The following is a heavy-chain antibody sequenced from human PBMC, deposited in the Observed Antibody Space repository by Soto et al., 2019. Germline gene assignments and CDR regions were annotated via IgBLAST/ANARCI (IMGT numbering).Heavy chain of an antibody. J-gene: IGHJ2*01. CDR2: ISSSGSTI. CDR1: GFTFSSYE. V-gene: IGHV3-48*03. CDR3: ARARGSGWYREWYFDL. D-gene: IGHD6-19*01. Sequence: VGSLRLSCAASGFTFSSYEMNWVRQAPGKGLEWVSYISSSGSTIYYADSVKGRFTISRDNAKNSLYLQMNSLRAEDTAVYYCARARGSGWYREWYFDLWGRGTLVTVSS.